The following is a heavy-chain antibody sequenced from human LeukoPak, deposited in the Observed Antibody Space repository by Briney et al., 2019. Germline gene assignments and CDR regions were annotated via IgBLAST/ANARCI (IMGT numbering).Heavy chain of an antibody. CDR3: ARRNILTEGEAFDI. CDR2: IYNTRST. Sequence: SETLSLTCTVSGGSISSYYWTWIRQPPGTGLEWIGFIYNTRSTNYNPSLKSRVTISFDTSKNQFSLKLSSVTAADTAVYYCARRNILTEGEAFDIWGQGTMVTVSS. J-gene: IGHJ3*02. D-gene: IGHD3-9*01. V-gene: IGHV4-59*08. CDR1: GGSISSYY.